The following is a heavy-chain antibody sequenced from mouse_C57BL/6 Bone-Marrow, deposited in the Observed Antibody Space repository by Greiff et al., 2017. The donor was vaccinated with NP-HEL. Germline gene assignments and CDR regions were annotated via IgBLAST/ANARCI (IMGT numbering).Heavy chain of an antibody. CDR2: ISSGGSYT. CDR1: GFTFSSYG. D-gene: IGHD2-1*01. V-gene: IGHV5-6*01. CDR3: ARGTTNEFAY. J-gene: IGHJ3*01. Sequence: EVQRVESGGDLVKPGGSLKLSCAASGFTFSSYGMSWVRQTPDKRLEWVATISSGGSYTYYPDSVKGRFTISRDNAKNTLYLQMSSLKSEDTAMYYCARGTTNEFAYWGQGTLVTVSA.